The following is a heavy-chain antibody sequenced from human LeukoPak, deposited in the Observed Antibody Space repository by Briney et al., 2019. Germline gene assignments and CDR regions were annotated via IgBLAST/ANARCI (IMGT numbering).Heavy chain of an antibody. Sequence: GGSLRLSCAASGFTFSSYAMHWVRQAPGKGLEWVALISYDGNNKYYADSVKGRFTISRDNSKNRLYLQMNSLRAEDTAVYSCASLPPDIVVVPAARLDYWGQGTLVTVSS. J-gene: IGHJ4*02. CDR1: GFTFSSYA. CDR2: ISYDGNNK. CDR3: ASLPPDIVVVPAARLDY. V-gene: IGHV3-30-3*01. D-gene: IGHD2-2*01.